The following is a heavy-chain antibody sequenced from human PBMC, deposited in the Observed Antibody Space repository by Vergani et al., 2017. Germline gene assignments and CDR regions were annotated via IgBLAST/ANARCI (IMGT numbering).Heavy chain of an antibody. V-gene: IGHV3-21*01. CDR3: ARDRGPRFLEWLWLKREGTRPGENGMDV. CDR2: ISSSSSYI. CDR1: GFTFSSYS. Sequence: EVQLVESGGGLVKPGGSLRLSCAASGFTFSSYSMNWVRQAPGKGLEWVSSISSSSSYIYYADSVKGRFTISRDNAKNSLYLHMNSLRAEDTAVYYCARDRGPRFLEWLWLKREGTRPGENGMDVWGQGTTVTVSS. D-gene: IGHD3-3*01. J-gene: IGHJ6*02.